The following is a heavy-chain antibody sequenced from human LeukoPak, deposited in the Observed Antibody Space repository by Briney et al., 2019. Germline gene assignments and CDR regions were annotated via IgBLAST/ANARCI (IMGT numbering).Heavy chain of an antibody. Sequence: GGSLRLSCAASGFTFSSYGMHWVRQAPGKGLEWVAVIWYDGSNKYYADSVKGRFTISRDNSKNTLYLQMNSLRAEDTAVYYCARGYCSGASCYSVDYWGQGTLVTVSS. CDR2: IWYDGSNK. J-gene: IGHJ4*02. D-gene: IGHD2-15*01. CDR1: GFTFSSYG. V-gene: IGHV3-33*01. CDR3: ARGYCSGASCYSVDY.